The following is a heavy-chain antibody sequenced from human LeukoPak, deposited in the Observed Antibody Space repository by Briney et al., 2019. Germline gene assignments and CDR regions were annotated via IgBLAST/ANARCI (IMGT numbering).Heavy chain of an antibody. J-gene: IGHJ4*02. CDR1: GGSISSYY. Sequence: SETLSLTCTVSGGSISSYYWSWIRQPPGKGLEWIGYIYYSGSTNYNPSLKSRVTISVGTSKNQFSLKLSSVTAADTAVYYCARGGKDSIAAAAYYFDYWGQGTLVTVSS. V-gene: IGHV4-59*01. D-gene: IGHD6-13*01. CDR3: ARGGKDSIAAAAYYFDY. CDR2: IYYSGST.